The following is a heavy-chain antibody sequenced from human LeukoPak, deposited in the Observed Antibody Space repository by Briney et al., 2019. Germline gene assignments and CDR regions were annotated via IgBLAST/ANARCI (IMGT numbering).Heavy chain of an antibody. J-gene: IGHJ4*02. CDR1: GYTFTSYY. CDR2: INPSGGST. Sequence: ASVKVSCKASGYTFTSYYMHWVRQAPGQGLEWMGIINPSGGSTSYAQKFQGRVTMTRDTSTSTVYMELSSLRSEDTAVYYCARTPSTAAGTNHFDYWGQGTLVTVSS. D-gene: IGHD6-13*01. V-gene: IGHV1-46*01. CDR3: ARTPSTAAGTNHFDY.